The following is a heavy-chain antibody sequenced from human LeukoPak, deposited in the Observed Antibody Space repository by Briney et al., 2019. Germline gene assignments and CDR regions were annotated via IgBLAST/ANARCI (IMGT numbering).Heavy chain of an antibody. J-gene: IGHJ4*02. CDR1: GFTFNTYW. D-gene: IGHD6-6*01. V-gene: IGHV3-30*18. CDR3: AKDIGARPDYFDY. Sequence: GGSLRLSCAASGFTFNTYWMSWVRQAPGKGLEWVAAISYDGSNKYFADSVKGRFTISRDNSMNTLNLQMNSLRAEDTAVYYCAKDIGARPDYFDYWGQGTLVPVSS. CDR2: ISYDGSNK.